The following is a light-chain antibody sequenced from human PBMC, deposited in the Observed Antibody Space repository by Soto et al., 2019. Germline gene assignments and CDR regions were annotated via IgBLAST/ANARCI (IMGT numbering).Light chain of an antibody. V-gene: IGKV3-11*01. J-gene: IGKJ4*01. CDR2: EAS. Sequence: EIVLTQSPATLSLSPGERATLSCRASQSVGSALAWYQQKPGQAPSLLIYEASDRATGIPARFSGSGSGTDFTLTISSLEPADFAVYYCQQGTSWPLTFGGGTKVEIK. CDR3: QQGTSWPLT. CDR1: QSVGSA.